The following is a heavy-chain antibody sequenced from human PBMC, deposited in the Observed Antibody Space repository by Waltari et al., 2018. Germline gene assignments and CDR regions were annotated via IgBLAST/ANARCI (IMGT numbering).Heavy chain of an antibody. CDR2: IHNGGETT. CDR3: AKDSEVGGDDY. D-gene: IGHD4-17*01. J-gene: IGHJ4*02. CDR1: GFTFSSYT. Sequence: EVQLLESGGGLVQPGGSLRLSCAASGFTFSSYTMNWVRQAPGQGLEWVSAIHNGGETTSYADSVKGRFTISRDNSKNTLYLQMNNLRAEDTAMYFCAKDSEVGGDDYWGQGTLVTVSS. V-gene: IGHV3-23*01.